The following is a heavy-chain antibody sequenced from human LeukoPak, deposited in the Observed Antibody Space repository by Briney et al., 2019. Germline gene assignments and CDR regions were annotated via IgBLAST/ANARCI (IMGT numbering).Heavy chain of an antibody. J-gene: IGHJ4*02. D-gene: IGHD1-26*01. CDR1: GDSISSSTYC. CDR3: ARQGVGATDC. V-gene: IGHV4-39*01. Sequence: SETLSLTCTVSGDSISSSTYCWAWIRQSPGKGLEWIGSITYSGSTYYNPSLESRVTISVDTSKNQFSLRLISVTAVDTAVYYCARQGVGATDCWGQGTLVTVSS. CDR2: ITYSGST.